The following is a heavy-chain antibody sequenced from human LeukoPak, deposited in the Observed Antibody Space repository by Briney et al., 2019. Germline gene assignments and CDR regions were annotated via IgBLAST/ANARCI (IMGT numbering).Heavy chain of an antibody. Sequence: PGGSLRLSCAASGFTFSSYGMHWVRQAPGKGLEWVAFIRYDGSNKYYADSVRGRLTISRDNSKNTLYLQMNSLRAEDTAVYYCAKGGLSGSYYGLFDYWGQGTLVTVSS. V-gene: IGHV3-30*02. J-gene: IGHJ4*02. CDR3: AKGGLSGSYYGLFDY. D-gene: IGHD1-26*01. CDR2: IRYDGSNK. CDR1: GFTFSSYG.